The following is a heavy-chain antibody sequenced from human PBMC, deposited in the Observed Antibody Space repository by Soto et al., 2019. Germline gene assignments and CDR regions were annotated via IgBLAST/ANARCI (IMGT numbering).Heavy chain of an antibody. J-gene: IGHJ5*02. CDR1: SGSISSSNW. Sequence: SETLSLTCAVSSGSISSSNWWSWVRQPPGKGLEWIGEIYHSGSTNYNPSLKSRVTIAVDKSKNQFSLKLSSVTAADTAVYYCAREEYSSGAFDWFDPWGQGTLVTVSS. V-gene: IGHV4-4*02. CDR3: AREEYSSGAFDWFDP. CDR2: IYHSGST. D-gene: IGHD6-25*01.